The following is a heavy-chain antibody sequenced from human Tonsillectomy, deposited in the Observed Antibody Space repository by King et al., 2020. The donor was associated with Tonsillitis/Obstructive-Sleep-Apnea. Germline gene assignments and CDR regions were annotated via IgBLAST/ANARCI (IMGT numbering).Heavy chain of an antibody. V-gene: IGHV4-59*13. J-gene: IGHJ3*01. Sequence: RWRGEKEGKGREGRGEREERGRNNDKTSLKSRVTISLDTSKNQFSLKLSSVTPADTALYYCARDLDYDTSGGDDAFDLWGQGTMVTVSS. CDR2: REERGRN. D-gene: IGHD3-22*01. CDR3: ARDLDYDTSGGDDAFDL.